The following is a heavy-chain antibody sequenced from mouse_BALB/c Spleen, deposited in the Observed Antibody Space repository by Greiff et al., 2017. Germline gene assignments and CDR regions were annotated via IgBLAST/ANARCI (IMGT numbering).Heavy chain of an antibody. J-gene: IGHJ2*01. D-gene: IGHD2-3*01. CDR1: GFSLTSYG. CDR2: IWAGGST. CDR3: ARDLENDGYYLYFDY. Sequence: QVQLKESGPGLVAPSQSLSITCTVSGFSLTSYGVHWVRQPPGKGLEWLGVIWAGGSTNYNSALMSRLSISKDNSKSQVFLKMNSLQTDDTAMYYCARDLENDGYYLYFDYWGQGTTLTVSS. V-gene: IGHV2-9*02.